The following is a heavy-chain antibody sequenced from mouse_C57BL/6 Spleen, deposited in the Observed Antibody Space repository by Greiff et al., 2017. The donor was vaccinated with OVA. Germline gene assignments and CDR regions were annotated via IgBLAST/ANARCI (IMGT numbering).Heavy chain of an antibody. CDR2: IDPNSGGS. Sequence: QVQLQQPGAELVKPGASVKLSCKASGYTFTSYWMHWVKQRPGRGLEWIGRIDPNSGGSKYNEEFKSKATLTVDKACSTAYMQRSSLTSEVSAVYCGAQGVIAHYAMDYWGQGTSVTVAS. CDR3: AQGVIAHYAMDY. J-gene: IGHJ4*01. CDR1: GYTFTSYW. D-gene: IGHD1-1*01. V-gene: IGHV1-72*01.